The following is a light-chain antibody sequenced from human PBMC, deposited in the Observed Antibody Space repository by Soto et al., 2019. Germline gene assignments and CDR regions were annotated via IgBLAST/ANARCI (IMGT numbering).Light chain of an antibody. CDR3: QQLWTYPLT. Sequence: TQSPALLSVSPGETATLSCKASRPIANKLAWYQQSPGQTPRLLIYGASTRASGVPDRFSGSGSGTDFTLTITSPQAEDFATYYCQQLWTYPLTFGGGTKVEI. CDR2: GAS. CDR1: RPIANK. V-gene: IGKV3D-15*01. J-gene: IGKJ4*01.